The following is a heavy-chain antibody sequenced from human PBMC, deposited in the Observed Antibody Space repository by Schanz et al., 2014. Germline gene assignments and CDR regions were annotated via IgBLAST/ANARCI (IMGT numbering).Heavy chain of an antibody. CDR3: ARGRRGDCRRTSCTYYFDY. Sequence: QLVESGGGLVKPGGSLRLSCATSGFTLRRYSMNWVRQAPGGGLEWVSSISATSNFVHYAASVEGRFTVSRDNANNVMYLQMNSLRVGDTAMYYCARGRRGDCRRTSCTYYFDYWGQGTLVTVSS. CDR1: GFTLRRYS. D-gene: IGHD2-2*01. CDR2: ISATSNFV. J-gene: IGHJ4*02. V-gene: IGHV3-21*01.